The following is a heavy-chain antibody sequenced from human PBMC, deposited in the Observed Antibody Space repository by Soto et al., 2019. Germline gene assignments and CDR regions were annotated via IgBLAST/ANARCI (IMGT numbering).Heavy chain of an antibody. CDR2: ISYDGSNK. V-gene: IGHV3-30-3*01. J-gene: IGHJ4*02. D-gene: IGHD6-19*01. CDR1: GFTFSSYA. Sequence: QVQLVESGGGVVQPGRSLRLSCAASGFTFSSYAMHWVRQAPGKGLEWVAVISYDGSNKYYADSVKGRFTISRDNSKNTLYLQMNSLRAEDTAVYYCERDRSPYSSGWTLDYWGQGTLVTVSS. CDR3: ERDRSPYSSGWTLDY.